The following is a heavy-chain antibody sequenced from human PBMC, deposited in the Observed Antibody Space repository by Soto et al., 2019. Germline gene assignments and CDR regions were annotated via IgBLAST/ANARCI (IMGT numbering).Heavy chain of an antibody. CDR3: ASVPRVGANEFDY. V-gene: IGHV3-72*01. CDR2: ITNKANSYPI. Sequence: EVHLVESGGGLVQPGGSLRLSCAASGFTFSDHYMDWVRQAPGKGLEWVGRITNKANSYPIEYAASVKGRFTISRDDSKNSLYLQMNSLQNEDTAVYYCASVPRVGANEFDYWGQGTLVTVSS. CDR1: GFTFSDHY. J-gene: IGHJ4*02. D-gene: IGHD1-26*01.